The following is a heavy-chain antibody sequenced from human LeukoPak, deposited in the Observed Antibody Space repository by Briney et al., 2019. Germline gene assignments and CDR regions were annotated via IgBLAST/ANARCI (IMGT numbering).Heavy chain of an antibody. CDR2: IKQDGGEK. CDR3: ARERWAEYYLDY. J-gene: IGHJ4*02. Sequence: GGSLRLSCAASGFIFSSHWMSWVRQAPGKGLEWVANIKQDGGEKYYVDSVKGRFAISRDNAENSLYLQMNSRSAEDTALYYCARERWAEYYLDYWGQGTLVTVSS. V-gene: IGHV3-7*01. D-gene: IGHD2/OR15-2a*01. CDR1: GFIFSSHW.